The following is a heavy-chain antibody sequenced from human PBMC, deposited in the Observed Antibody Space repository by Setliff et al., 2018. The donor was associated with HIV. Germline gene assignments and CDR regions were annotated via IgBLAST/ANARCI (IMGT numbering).Heavy chain of an antibody. V-gene: IGHV3-21*01. D-gene: IGHD3-10*01. Sequence: GGSLRLSCSASGFLFNRYSLNWVRQAPGRGPEWVASISNSSRYYWVKARYGDSVRGRFTISGDYAKNSVYLQMNSLRVEDSAVYYCARKFRPGHGVDVWGQGTTVTVSS. CDR1: GFLFNRYS. CDR3: ARKFRPGHGVDV. CDR2: ISNSSRYY. J-gene: IGHJ6*02.